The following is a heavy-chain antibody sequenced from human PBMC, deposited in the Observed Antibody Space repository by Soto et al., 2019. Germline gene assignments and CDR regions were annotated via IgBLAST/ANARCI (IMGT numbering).Heavy chain of an antibody. J-gene: IGHJ4*02. CDR1: GYTFSSYD. CDR2: LNPNSGDT. CDR3: ATSGGGWYLY. D-gene: IGHD6-19*01. Sequence: ASVKVSCKASGYTFSSYDINWVRQATGQGLGWMGWLNPNSGDTGYAQKFQGRVTLTWNTSINTAYIELSSLTSDDTAVYYCATSGGGWYLYWGQGTLVTVSS. V-gene: IGHV1-8*01.